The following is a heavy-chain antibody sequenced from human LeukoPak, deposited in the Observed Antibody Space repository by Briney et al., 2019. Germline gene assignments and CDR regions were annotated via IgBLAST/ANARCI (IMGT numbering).Heavy chain of an antibody. CDR2: TYYRSKWSY. J-gene: IGHJ4*02. CDR3: ARDPSGDQGLDS. Sequence: SQTLSLTCAISGDIVSSNTAAWYWIRQSPSRGLEWLGRTYYRSKWSYQYAESVRSRITINADTSKNHFSLQLNSVTPDDAAVYYCARDPSGDQGLDSWGQGILVTVSS. CDR1: GDIVSSNTAA. V-gene: IGHV6-1*01. D-gene: IGHD3-10*01.